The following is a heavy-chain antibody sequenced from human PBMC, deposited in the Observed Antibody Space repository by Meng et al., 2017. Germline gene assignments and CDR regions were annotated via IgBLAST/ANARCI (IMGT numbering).Heavy chain of an antibody. CDR3: ARGTRGYSYGNDY. CDR2: INHSGST. V-gene: IGHV4-34*01. CDR1: GGSFSGYY. Sequence: HLQPWGAGLLKPSESPSLTCAVYGGSFSGYYWSWIRQPPGKGLEWIGEINHSGSTNYNPSLKSRVTISVDTSKNQFSLKLSSVTAADTAVYYCARGTRGYSYGNDYWGQGTLVTVSS. J-gene: IGHJ4*02. D-gene: IGHD5-18*01.